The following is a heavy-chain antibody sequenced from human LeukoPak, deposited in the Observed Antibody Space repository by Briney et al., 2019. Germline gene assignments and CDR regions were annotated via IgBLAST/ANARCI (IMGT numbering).Heavy chain of an antibody. CDR2: IKQDGSEK. CDR1: GLSVSGYW. J-gene: IGHJ6*03. Sequence: GGSLRLSCAASGLSVSGYWLTWVRQAPGKGLEWVANIKQDGSEKNYVDSVKGRFTISRDNADNPLYLEMTNLRVEDTAVYFCASRYCTGVNCFAASYMCMDVWGKGTTVTVSS. CDR3: ASRYCTGVNCFAASYMCMDV. V-gene: IGHV3-7*01. D-gene: IGHD2-8*02.